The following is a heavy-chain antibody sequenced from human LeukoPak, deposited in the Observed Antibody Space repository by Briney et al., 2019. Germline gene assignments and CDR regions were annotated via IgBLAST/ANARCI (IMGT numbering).Heavy chain of an antibody. Sequence: PSETLSLTCTASGGSISSSSYYWGWIRQPPGKGLEWIGSIYYSGSTYYNPSLKSRVTISVDTSKNQFSLKLSSVTAADTAVYYCARHLIWYYYDSSGHADYWGQGTLVTVSS. J-gene: IGHJ4*02. CDR2: IYYSGST. CDR3: ARHLIWYYYDSSGHADY. CDR1: GGSISSSSYY. D-gene: IGHD3-22*01. V-gene: IGHV4-39*01.